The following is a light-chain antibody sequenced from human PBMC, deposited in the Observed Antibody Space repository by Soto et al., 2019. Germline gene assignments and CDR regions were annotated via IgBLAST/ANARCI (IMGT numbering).Light chain of an antibody. V-gene: IGLV9-49*01. J-gene: IGLJ1*01. CDR3: GADHCSGSNYV. Sequence: QPVLTQPPSASASLGASVTLTCTLSSGYSNYKVDWYQQRPGKGPRFVMRVGTGGIVGSKGDGIPDRFSVLGSGLNRYLTIKNIQEEDESDSHCGADHCSGSNYVFGTGTKVTVL. CDR2: VGTGGIVG. CDR1: SGYSNYK.